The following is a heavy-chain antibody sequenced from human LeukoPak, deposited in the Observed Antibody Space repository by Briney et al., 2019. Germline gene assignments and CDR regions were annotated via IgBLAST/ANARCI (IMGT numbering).Heavy chain of an antibody. D-gene: IGHD3-22*01. CDR3: ARVKGGGYYFLFDY. CDR1: GGSISSYY. V-gene: IGHV4-59*01. J-gene: IGHJ4*02. Sequence: SETLSLTCTVSGGSISSYYWSWIRQPPGKGLEWVGYIYYSGSTNYNPSLKSRVTISVDTSKIQFSLKLSSVTAADTAVYYCARVKGGGYYFLFDYWGQGTLVTVSS. CDR2: IYYSGST.